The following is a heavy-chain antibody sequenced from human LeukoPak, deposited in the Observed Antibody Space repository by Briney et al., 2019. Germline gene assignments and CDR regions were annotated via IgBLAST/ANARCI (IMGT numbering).Heavy chain of an antibody. Sequence: GGSLRLSCAASGFTISCFTMFWVCQAQGNGQQWVSSISADSSNKYYAHSVKGRFTISRDNSKNALYLQMNSLRAEDTAIYYCAKGKAVVGAAGPDYWGQGTLVTVSS. CDR3: AKGKAVVGAAGPDY. CDR1: GFTISCFT. D-gene: IGHD2-15*01. J-gene: IGHJ4*02. V-gene: IGHV3-23*01. CDR2: ISADSSNK.